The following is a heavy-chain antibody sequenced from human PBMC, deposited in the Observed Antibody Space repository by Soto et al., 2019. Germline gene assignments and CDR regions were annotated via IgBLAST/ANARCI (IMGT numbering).Heavy chain of an antibody. V-gene: IGHV4-59*08. J-gene: IGHJ4*02. D-gene: IGHD1-1*01. CDR3: ARRYGYSFDY. CDR1: GGSISSYY. CDR2: IYYSGST. Sequence: QVQLQESGPGLVKPSETLSLTCTVSGGSISSYYWSWIRQPPGKGLEWIGYIYYSGSTNYNPSLRXRVTISVGTSKNQFSLKLSSVTAADTAGDYCARRYGYSFDYWGQGTLVTVSS.